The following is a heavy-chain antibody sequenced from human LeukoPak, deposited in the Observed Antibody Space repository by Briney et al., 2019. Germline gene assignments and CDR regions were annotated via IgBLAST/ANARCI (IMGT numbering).Heavy chain of an antibody. V-gene: IGHV4-34*01. CDR2: INHSGST. J-gene: IGHJ4*02. CDR3: ARGNFGRYYYDSSGYLGFDY. D-gene: IGHD3-22*01. Sequence: SETLSLTCAVYGGSFSGYYWSWIRQPPGKGLEWVGEINHSGSTNYNPSLKSRVTISVDTSKNQFSLKLSSVTAADTAVYYCARGNFGRYYYDSSGYLGFDYWGQGTLVTVSS. CDR1: GGSFSGYY.